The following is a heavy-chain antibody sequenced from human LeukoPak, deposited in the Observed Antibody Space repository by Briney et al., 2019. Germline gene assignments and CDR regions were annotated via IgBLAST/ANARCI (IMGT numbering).Heavy chain of an antibody. D-gene: IGHD3-22*01. CDR3: ARSYDSSGYYDY. V-gene: IGHV5-51*01. J-gene: IGHJ4*02. CDR2: IYPGDSDT. Sequence: GESLKISCKGSGYTFTTYWIGWVRQMPGKGLEWMGIIYPGDSDTRYSPSFQGQVTISADKSISSAYLQWSSLKASDTAMYYCARSYDSSGYYDYWGQGTLVTVSS. CDR1: GYTFTTYW.